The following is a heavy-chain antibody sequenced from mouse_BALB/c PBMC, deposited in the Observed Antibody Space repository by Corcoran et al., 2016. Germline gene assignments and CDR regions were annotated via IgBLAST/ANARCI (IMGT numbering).Heavy chain of an antibody. CDR1: GYTFSSYW. Sequence: QVQLQQSGAELMKPGASVKISCKATGYTFSSYWIEWVKQRPGHGLEWIGEILPGSGSTNYNEKFKGKATFTADPSSNTAYMQFSSLTSEDSAVDYCARSHGSSRAWFAYWGQGTLVTVSA. J-gene: IGHJ3*01. CDR2: ILPGSGST. D-gene: IGHD1-1*01. CDR3: ARSHGSSRAWFAY. V-gene: IGHV1-9*01.